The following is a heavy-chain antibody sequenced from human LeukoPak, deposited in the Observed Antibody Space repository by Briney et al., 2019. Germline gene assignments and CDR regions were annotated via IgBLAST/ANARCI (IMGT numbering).Heavy chain of an antibody. CDR1: GGSISSGGYY. V-gene: IGHV4-31*03. CDR3: ARALGSRYCSSTCCRPFDY. D-gene: IGHD2-2*01. J-gene: IGHJ4*02. Sequence: SETLSLTCTVSGGSISSGGYYWSWIRQHPGKGLEWIGYIYYSGSTYYNPSLKSRVTISVDTSKNQFSLKLSSVTAADTAVYYCARALGSRYCSSTCCRPFDYWGQGTLVTVSS. CDR2: IYYSGST.